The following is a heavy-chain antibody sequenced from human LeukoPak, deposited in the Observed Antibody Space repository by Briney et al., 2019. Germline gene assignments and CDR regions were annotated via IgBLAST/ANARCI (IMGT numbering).Heavy chain of an antibody. D-gene: IGHD3-22*01. Sequence: PGGSLRLSCAASGFTFDDYAMHWVRQAPGKGLEWVSGISWNSGSIGYADSVKGRFTISRDNAKNSLYLRMNSLRPEDMALYYCVKRIYYDSSGPFDYWGQGTLITVSS. V-gene: IGHV3-9*03. J-gene: IGHJ4*02. CDR2: ISWNSGSI. CDR1: GFTFDDYA. CDR3: VKRIYYDSSGPFDY.